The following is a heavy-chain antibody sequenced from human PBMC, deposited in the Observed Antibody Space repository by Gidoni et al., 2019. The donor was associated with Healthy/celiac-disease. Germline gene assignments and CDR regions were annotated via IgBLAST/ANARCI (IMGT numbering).Heavy chain of an antibody. V-gene: IGHV4-59*01. D-gene: IGHD5-12*01. CDR3: ARGNSEMATIEFDY. CDR1: GGSISSYY. CDR2: IYYSGST. Sequence: QVQLQASGPGLVKPSETLSLTCTVSGGSISSYYWSWIRQPPGKGLEWIGYIYYSGSTNYNPSLKSRVTISVDTSKNQFSLKLSSVTAADTAVYYCARGNSEMATIEFDYWGQGTLVTVSS. J-gene: IGHJ4*02.